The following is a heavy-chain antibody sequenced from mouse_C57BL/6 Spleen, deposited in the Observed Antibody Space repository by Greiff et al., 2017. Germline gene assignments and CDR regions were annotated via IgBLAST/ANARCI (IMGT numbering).Heavy chain of an antibody. D-gene: IGHD1-2*01. CDR1: GFTFSDYG. CDR3: ARSLRPWFAY. Sequence: EVKLMESGGGLVKPGGSLKLSCAASGFTFSDYGMHWVRQAPEKGLEWVAYISSGSSTIYYADTVKGRFTISRDNAKNTLFLQMTSLRSEDTAMYYCARSLRPWFAYWGQGTLVTVAA. V-gene: IGHV5-17*01. CDR2: ISSGSSTI. J-gene: IGHJ3*01.